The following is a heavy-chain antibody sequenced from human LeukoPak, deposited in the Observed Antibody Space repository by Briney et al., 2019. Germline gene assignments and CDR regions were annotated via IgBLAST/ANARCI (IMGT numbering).Heavy chain of an antibody. J-gene: IGHJ3*02. CDR2: IHNSGTT. CDR1: GGPFSGYF. V-gene: IGHV4-34*01. Sequence: SETLSLTCAVSGGPFSGYFWSWIRQSSGKGLEWIGEIHNSGTTNYNPSLNSRVTISEGTSKNQFYLKLRSVTAADTAVYYCARPIVEWELLGRAFDIWGQGTMVTVSS. D-gene: IGHD1-26*01. CDR3: ARPIVEWELLGRAFDI.